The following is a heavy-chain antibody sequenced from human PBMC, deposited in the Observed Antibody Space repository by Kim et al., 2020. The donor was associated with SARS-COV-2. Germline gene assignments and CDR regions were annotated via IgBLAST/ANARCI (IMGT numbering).Heavy chain of an antibody. Sequence: GGSLRLSCAASGFTFSSYAMHWVRQAPGKGLEWVAVISYDGSNKYYADSVKGRFTISRDNSKNTLYLQMNSLRAEDTAVYYCASYGDYGVFDYWGQGTLVTVSS. CDR3: ASYGDYGVFDY. J-gene: IGHJ4*02. V-gene: IGHV3-30*04. CDR1: GFTFSSYA. CDR2: ISYDGSNK. D-gene: IGHD4-17*01.